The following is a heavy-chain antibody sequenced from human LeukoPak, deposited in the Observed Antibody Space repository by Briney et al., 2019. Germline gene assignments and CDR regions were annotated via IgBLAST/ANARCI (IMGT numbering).Heavy chain of an antibody. D-gene: IGHD6-19*01. V-gene: IGHV3-23*01. J-gene: IGHJ4*02. Sequence: GGSLRLSCAGSGFTFSSYAMAWVRQAPGKGLEWVSGVSASGSGTYYADSVKGRFTISRDNSKNTVYLQMNSLRAEDTAVYYCAKGEYSSEWYGDYWGQGTLVTVSS. CDR1: GFTFSSYA. CDR3: AKGEYSSEWYGDY. CDR2: VSASGSGT.